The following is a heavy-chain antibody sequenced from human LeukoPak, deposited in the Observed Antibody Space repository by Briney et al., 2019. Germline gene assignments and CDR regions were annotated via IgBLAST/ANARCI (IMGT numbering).Heavy chain of an antibody. Sequence: GGSLRLSCAASGFTVSSNYMSWVRQAPGKGLEWVSVIYSGGSTYYADSVKGRFTISRHNSKNTLYLQMNSLRAEDTAVYYCARAGTVVGANPWNGAFHIWGQGTMVTVSS. V-gene: IGHV3-53*04. CDR1: GFTVSSNY. CDR2: IYSGGST. J-gene: IGHJ3*02. CDR3: ARAGTVVGANPWNGAFHI. D-gene: IGHD1-26*01.